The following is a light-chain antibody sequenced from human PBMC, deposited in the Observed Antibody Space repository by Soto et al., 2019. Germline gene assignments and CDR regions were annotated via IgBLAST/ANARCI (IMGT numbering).Light chain of an antibody. J-gene: IGKJ5*01. V-gene: IGKV3-20*01. Sequence: EIVLTQSPGTLSLSPGERAALSCRASQSVSSSYIAWYQQKPGRAPRLLIYGASSRATGIPDRFSGSGSGTDFTLTISRLEPEDFAVYYCQQYGSSPRNFGQGTRLEIK. CDR1: QSVSSSY. CDR3: QQYGSSPRN. CDR2: GAS.